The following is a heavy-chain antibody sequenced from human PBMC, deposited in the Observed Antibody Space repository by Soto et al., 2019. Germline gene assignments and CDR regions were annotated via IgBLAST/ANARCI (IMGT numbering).Heavy chain of an antibody. CDR1: GYTLTELS. CDR3: ATTTFASSSWYATDY. Sequence: ASVKVSCKVSGYTLTELSMHWVRQAPGKGLEWMGGFDPEDGETIYAQKFQGRVTMTEDTSTDTAYMELSSLRSEDTAVYYCATTTFASSSWYATDYWGQGTLVTVSS. V-gene: IGHV1-24*01. D-gene: IGHD6-13*01. J-gene: IGHJ4*02. CDR2: FDPEDGET.